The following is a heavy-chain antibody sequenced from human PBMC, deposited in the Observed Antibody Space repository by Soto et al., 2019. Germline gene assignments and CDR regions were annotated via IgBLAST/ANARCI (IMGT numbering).Heavy chain of an antibody. V-gene: IGHV3-21*01. Sequence: KPGGSLRLSCASSGFTFSTYTMNWVRQAPGKGLEWVSSINGRGNYIYYAESVKGRFTISRDNAKSSLYLQMDRLRAEDTALYYCVREDGKVGTNSAFDYWGLGALVTVSS. D-gene: IGHD1-26*01. CDR3: VREDGKVGTNSAFDY. CDR1: GFTFSTYT. J-gene: IGHJ4*02. CDR2: INGRGNYI.